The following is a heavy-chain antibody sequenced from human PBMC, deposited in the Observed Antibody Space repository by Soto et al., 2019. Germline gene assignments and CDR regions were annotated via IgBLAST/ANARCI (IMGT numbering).Heavy chain of an antibody. CDR2: IYYSGST. D-gene: IGHD4-17*01. CDR3: ARDRTVTHYFDY. V-gene: IGHV4-59*01. Sequence: SETLSLTCTVSGGSISSYYWSWIRQPPGKGLEWIGYIYYSGSTNYNPSLKSRVTISVDTSKNQFSLKLSSVTAADTAVYYCARDRTVTHYFDYWGQGTLVTVSS. J-gene: IGHJ4*02. CDR1: GGSISSYY.